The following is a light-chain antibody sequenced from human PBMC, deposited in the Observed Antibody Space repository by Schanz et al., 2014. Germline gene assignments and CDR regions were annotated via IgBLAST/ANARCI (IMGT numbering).Light chain of an antibody. CDR3: QQYNSYGVT. Sequence: EIVMTQSPATLSVSPGESATLSCRASQSVTSTYLAWYQQKPGQAPRLLIYAASIRAIGIPDRFSGSGSGTDFTLTITRLEPDDFATYYCQQYNSYGVTFGPGTKVDIK. J-gene: IGKJ3*01. CDR2: AAS. CDR1: QSVTSTY. V-gene: IGKV3-20*01.